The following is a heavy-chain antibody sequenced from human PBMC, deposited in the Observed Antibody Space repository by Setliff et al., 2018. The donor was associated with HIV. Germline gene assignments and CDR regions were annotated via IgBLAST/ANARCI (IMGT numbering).Heavy chain of an antibody. CDR1: GFTFSSYW. V-gene: IGHV3-7*01. CDR2: MNQDGSEK. Sequence: GGSLRLSCAASGFTFSSYWMSWVRQAPGKGLEWVANMNQDGSEKDYVDSVKGRFSISRDNARTSLYLQMNSLKTEDTAVYYCARWDRGAAGTYAFDIWGQGTMVT. D-gene: IGHD6-13*01. J-gene: IGHJ3*02. CDR3: ARWDRGAAGTYAFDI.